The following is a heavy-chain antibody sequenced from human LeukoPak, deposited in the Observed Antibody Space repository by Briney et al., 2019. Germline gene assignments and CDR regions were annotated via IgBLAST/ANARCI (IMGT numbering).Heavy chain of an antibody. V-gene: IGHV1-46*01. CDR2: INPSGGST. CDR1: GYTFTSYY. D-gene: IGHD1-26*01. CDR3: ARSPVGAHFDY. J-gene: IGHJ4*02. Sequence: ASVKVSCKASGYTFTSYYMHWVRQAPGRGLEWMGIINPSGGSTSYAQKFQGRVTMTRDTSTSTVYMELSSLRSEDTAVYYCARSPVGAHFDYWGQGTLVTVSS.